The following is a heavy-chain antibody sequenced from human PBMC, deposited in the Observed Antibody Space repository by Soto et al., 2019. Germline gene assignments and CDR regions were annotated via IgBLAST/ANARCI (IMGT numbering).Heavy chain of an antibody. Sequence: SETLSLTSPVSGCYISSYYWSWIRQPPGKGLEWIGYIYYSGSTNYNPSLKSRVTISVDTSKNQFSLKLSSVTAADTAVYYCARGLRLVRRGDYYFDYWGQGTLVTVSS. CDR1: GCYISSYY. CDR2: IYYSGST. CDR3: ARGLRLVRRGDYYFDY. V-gene: IGHV4-59*01. J-gene: IGHJ4*02. D-gene: IGHD2-21*02.